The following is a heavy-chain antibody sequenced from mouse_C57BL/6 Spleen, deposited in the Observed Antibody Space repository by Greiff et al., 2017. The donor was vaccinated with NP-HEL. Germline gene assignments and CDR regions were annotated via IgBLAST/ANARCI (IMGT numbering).Heavy chain of an antibody. V-gene: IGHV1-55*01. Sequence: QVQLQQPGAELVKPGASVKMSCKASGYTFTSYWITWVKQRPGQGLEWIGDIYPGSGSTNYNEKFKSKATLTADKSSSTAYMQLSSLTSEDSAVYFCARDTTVGGAMDYWGQGTSVTVSS. CDR1: GYTFTSYW. D-gene: IGHD1-1*01. CDR2: IYPGSGST. J-gene: IGHJ4*01. CDR3: ARDTTVGGAMDY.